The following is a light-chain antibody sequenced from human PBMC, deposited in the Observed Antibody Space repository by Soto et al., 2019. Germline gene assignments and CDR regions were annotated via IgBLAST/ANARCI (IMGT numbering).Light chain of an antibody. CDR1: QGISSG. J-gene: IGKJ2*01. CDR2: AAS. V-gene: IGKV1-12*01. Sequence: DIQMTQSPSSVSASVGDRVTITCRARQGISSGLAWYQQKPGKAPKLLIYAASRLQSGVPSRFSGSGSRTDFTLAISSLQPEDFETFYCQQANSFPNTFGQGTKLAIK. CDR3: QQANSFPNT.